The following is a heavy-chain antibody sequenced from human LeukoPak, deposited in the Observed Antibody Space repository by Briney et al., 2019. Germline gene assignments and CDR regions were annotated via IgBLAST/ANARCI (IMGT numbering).Heavy chain of an antibody. CDR2: MYNRGST. CDR3: ARAEKAVTGTLDY. D-gene: IGHD6-19*01. CDR1: GDSISNYY. J-gene: IGHJ4*02. Sequence: PSETLSLTCTVSGDSISNYYWNWIRQSPGKELEWIGYMYNRGSTIYNPSLKSRVTISTDTSKNQFSLRLTSVTAADTAVYYCARAEKAVTGTLDYWGQGTLITVSS. V-gene: IGHV4-59*01.